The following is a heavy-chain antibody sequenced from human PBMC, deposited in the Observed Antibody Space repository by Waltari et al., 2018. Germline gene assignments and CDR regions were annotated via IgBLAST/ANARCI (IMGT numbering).Heavy chain of an antibody. Sequence: EVQLGQSGAEVEKPGATVKISCKASGYTFIDYYMHWVQQAPGKGLQWMGRIDPEDGKTIYAERFQGRVTITADRYTDTVYIEWILLTSDDTAMYYWTRATTLKSLDYWGQGTLVTVSS. CDR3: TRATTLKSLDY. CDR1: GYTFIDYY. V-gene: IGHV1-69-2*01. D-gene: IGHD1-1*01. J-gene: IGHJ4*02. CDR2: IDPEDGKT.